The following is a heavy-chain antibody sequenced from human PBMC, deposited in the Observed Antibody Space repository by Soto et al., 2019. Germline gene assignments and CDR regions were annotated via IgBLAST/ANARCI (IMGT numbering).Heavy chain of an antibody. CDR2: IIPIFGTA. CDR1: GGTFSSYA. D-gene: IGHD3-3*01. V-gene: IGHV1-69*12. Sequence: QVQLVQSGAEVKKPGSSVKVSCKASGGTFSSYAISWVRQAPGQGLEWMGGIIPIFGTANYAQKFQGRVTITADESTSTAYMELSSLRSEDTAVYYCAAPNRITIFGVVTENWFDPWGQGTLVTVSS. J-gene: IGHJ5*02. CDR3: AAPNRITIFGVVTENWFDP.